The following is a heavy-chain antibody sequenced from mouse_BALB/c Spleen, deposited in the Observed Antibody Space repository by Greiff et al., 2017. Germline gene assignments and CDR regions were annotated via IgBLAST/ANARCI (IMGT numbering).Heavy chain of an antibody. Sequence: EVKLQESGGGLVQPGGSMKLSCVASGFTFSNYWMNWVRQSPEKGLEWVAEIRLKSNNYATHYAESVKGRFTISRDDSKSSVYLQMNNLRAEDTGIYYCTRDYGSRWGAMDYWGQGTSVTVSS. CDR3: TRDYGSRWGAMDY. CDR1: GFTFSNYW. D-gene: IGHD1-1*01. J-gene: IGHJ4*01. V-gene: IGHV6-6*02. CDR2: IRLKSNNYAT.